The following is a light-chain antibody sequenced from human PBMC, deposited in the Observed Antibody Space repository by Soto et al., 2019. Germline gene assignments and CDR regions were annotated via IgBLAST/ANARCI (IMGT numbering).Light chain of an antibody. CDR2: GAS. J-gene: IGKJ1*01. CDR1: QSVSRSY. Sequence: ENVLTQSPVTLSLTPGERATLSCRASQSVSRSYLAWYQQKPGQAPRLLIYGASSRATGIPDRSSGSGSGTDFSLTISRLEAEDFAVYYCQQYAGSRTFGQGTKV. V-gene: IGKV3-20*01. CDR3: QQYAGSRT.